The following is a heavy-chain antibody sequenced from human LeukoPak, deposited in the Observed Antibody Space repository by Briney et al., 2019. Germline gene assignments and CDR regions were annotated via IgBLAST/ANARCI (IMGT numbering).Heavy chain of an antibody. D-gene: IGHD1-26*01. V-gene: IGHV4-59*08. Sequence: PSETLSLTCTVSGDSISAYYWSWVRQPAEKGLDWIAYIHYTGSIKYNPSLKSRVTISMDTSTSQFSLHVNSVTAADTAVYYCAKYGGSPANYFDYWGRGTLVTVSS. CDR2: IHYTGSI. J-gene: IGHJ4*02. CDR3: AKYGGSPANYFDY. CDR1: GDSISAYY.